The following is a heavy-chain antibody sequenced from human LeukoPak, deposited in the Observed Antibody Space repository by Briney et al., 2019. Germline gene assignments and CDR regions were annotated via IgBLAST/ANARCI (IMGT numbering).Heavy chain of an antibody. J-gene: IGHJ4*02. CDR3: ARKQPGEVMVPADC. D-gene: IGHD3-16*02. Sequence: GGSLRLSCAASGFSFSSYGMHWVRQAPGKGLEWVAMISYGGSNKYYADSVKGRFTISRDNSNNTLFLQMNSLGVEDTVLYYCARKQPGEVMVPADCWGQGILVTVSS. CDR1: GFSFSSYG. V-gene: IGHV3-30*03. CDR2: ISYGGSNK.